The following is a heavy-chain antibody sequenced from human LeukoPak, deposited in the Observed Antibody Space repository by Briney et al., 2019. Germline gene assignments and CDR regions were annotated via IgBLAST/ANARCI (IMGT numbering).Heavy chain of an antibody. D-gene: IGHD5-18*01. V-gene: IGHV1-18*01. CDR1: GYTFTNSG. Sequence: ASVKVSCKASGYTFTNSGITWVRQAPGQGLEWMGWISVYNGNTNYAQKLQGRVTMTTDTSTSTVYMELRSLRSDDTAVYYCAKGAWGYTCGPTDAFDIWGQGTMVTVSS. CDR2: ISVYNGNT. CDR3: AKGAWGYTCGPTDAFDI. J-gene: IGHJ3*02.